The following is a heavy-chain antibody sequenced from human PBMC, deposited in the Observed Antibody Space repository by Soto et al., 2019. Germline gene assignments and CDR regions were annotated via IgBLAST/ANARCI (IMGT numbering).Heavy chain of an antibody. CDR2: ISSSSSNI. V-gene: IGHV3-48*01. CDR3: ARDVGRGWYIDYFDY. J-gene: IGHJ4*02. D-gene: IGHD6-19*01. CDR1: GFTFSTSS. Sequence: EVQLVESGGGLVQPGGSLRLSCEASGFTFSTSSMNWVRQAPGKGPEWVSYISSSSSNIYYADSVKGRFTISRDNAKNSLFLQMTGLRAEDTAVYYCARDVGRGWYIDYFDYWGQGILVTVSS.